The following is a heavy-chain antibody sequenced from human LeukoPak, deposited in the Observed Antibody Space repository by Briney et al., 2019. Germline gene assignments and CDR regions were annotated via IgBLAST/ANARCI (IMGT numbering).Heavy chain of an antibody. D-gene: IGHD3-22*01. V-gene: IGHV4-39*01. Sequence: SETLSLTCTVSGGSISSSSYDWGWIRQPPGKGLEWIGSIYYSGSTYYNPSLKSRVTISVDTSKNQFSLKLSSVTAADTAVYYCATGWYYYDSSGYYAPPYYFDYWGQGTLVTVSS. CDR2: IYYSGST. CDR3: ATGWYYYDSSGYYAPPYYFDY. J-gene: IGHJ4*02. CDR1: GGSISSSSYD.